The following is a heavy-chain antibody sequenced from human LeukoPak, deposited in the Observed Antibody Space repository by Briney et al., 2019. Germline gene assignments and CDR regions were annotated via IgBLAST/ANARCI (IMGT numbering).Heavy chain of an antibody. CDR2: INAGNSNT. D-gene: IGHD3-3*01. CDR3: ARVGTIFGVTSRYWFDP. V-gene: IGHV1-3*01. Sequence: ASVKVSCKASGYTFTSYAMHWVRQAPGQRLEWMGWINAGNSNTKYSQKFQGRVTITRDTSASTAYMELSSLRSEDTAVYYCARVGTIFGVTSRYWFDPWGQGTLVTVSS. CDR1: GYTFTSYA. J-gene: IGHJ5*02.